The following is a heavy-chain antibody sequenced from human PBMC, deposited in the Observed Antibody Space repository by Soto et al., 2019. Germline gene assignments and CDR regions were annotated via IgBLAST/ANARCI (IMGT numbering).Heavy chain of an antibody. CDR3: ARDGTYYYDSSHKAHDAFDI. CDR2: ISAYNGNT. Sequence: ASVKVSCKASGYTFTSYGISWVRQAPGQGLEWTGWISAYNGNTNYAQKLQGRVTMTTDTSTSTAYMELRSLRSDDTAVYYCARDGTYYYDSSHKAHDAFDIWGQGTMVTVSS. D-gene: IGHD3-22*01. V-gene: IGHV1-18*04. J-gene: IGHJ3*02. CDR1: GYTFTSYG.